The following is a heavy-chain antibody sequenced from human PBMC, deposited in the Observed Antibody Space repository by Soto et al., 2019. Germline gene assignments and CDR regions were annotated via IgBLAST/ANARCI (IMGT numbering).Heavy chain of an antibody. J-gene: IGHJ2*01. CDR1: GFTFNTYN. D-gene: IGHD3-10*01. CDR2: ISTSGSYV. Sequence: EVQLVESGGGLVQPGGSLKLSCAASGFTFNTYNMNWVRQAPGKGLEWVSSISTSGSYVHYGDSVKGRFTISRDNAKNSLYVQMNSLRAEDTAVYYCARGNYGSGSNQYWYFDLWGRGTLVSVSS. CDR3: ARGNYGSGSNQYWYFDL. V-gene: IGHV3-21*01.